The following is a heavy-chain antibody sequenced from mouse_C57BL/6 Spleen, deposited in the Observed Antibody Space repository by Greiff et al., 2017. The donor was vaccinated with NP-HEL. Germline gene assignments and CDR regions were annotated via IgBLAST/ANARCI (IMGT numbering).Heavy chain of an antibody. CDR1: GYAFSSSW. CDR3: ARRDDYDPFDY. V-gene: IGHV1-82*01. CDR2: IYPGDGDT. J-gene: IGHJ2*01. D-gene: IGHD2-4*01. Sequence: QVQLKQSGPELVKPGASVKISCKASGYAFSSSWMNWVKQRPGKGLEWIGRIYPGDGDTNYNGKFKGKATLTADKSSSTAYMQLSSLTSEDSAVYFCARRDDYDPFDYWGQGTTLTVSS.